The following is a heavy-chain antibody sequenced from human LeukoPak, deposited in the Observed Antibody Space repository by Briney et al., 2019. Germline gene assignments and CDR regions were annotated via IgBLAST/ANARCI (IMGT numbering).Heavy chain of an antibody. D-gene: IGHD2-15*01. J-gene: IGHJ4*02. CDR2: ISSSSSYI. V-gene: IGHV3-21*01. CDR3: AKTTGYCSGGSCHWPFDY. CDR1: GFTFSSYS. Sequence: GGSLRLSCAASGFTFSSYSMNWVRQAPGKGLEWVSSISSSSSYIYYADSVKGRFTISRDNAKNSLYLQMNSLRAEDTAVYYCAKTTGYCSGGSCHWPFDYWGQGTLVTVSS.